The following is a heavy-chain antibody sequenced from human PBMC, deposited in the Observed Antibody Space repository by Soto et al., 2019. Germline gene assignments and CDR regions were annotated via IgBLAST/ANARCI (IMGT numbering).Heavy chain of an antibody. Sequence: QVQLVQSGAEVKKPGSSVKVSCKASGGTFSSYAISWARQATGQGLEWLGGIIPIFGTESYAQKYQGRVTITADESTGTAYMELSSLRSENTAVYYCAREVGATLNWFSTWGQGTLVTVSS. CDR3: AREVGATLNWFST. J-gene: IGHJ5*02. CDR2: IIPIFGTE. D-gene: IGHD1-26*01. CDR1: GGTFSSYA. V-gene: IGHV1-69*01.